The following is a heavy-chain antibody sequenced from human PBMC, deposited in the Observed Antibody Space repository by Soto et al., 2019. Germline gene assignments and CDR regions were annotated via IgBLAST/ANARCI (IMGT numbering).Heavy chain of an antibody. J-gene: IGHJ4*02. CDR3: AREWGRGQFLTHKDY. CDR2: ISGYNGNT. Sequence: QIQLVQSGAEVKKPGASVKVSCKASGYTFTSYGISWVRQAPGQGLEWMGWISGYNGNTNYAQKRQGRVTMTTDTSTSTAYMELRSLRSDDTAVYYCAREWGRGQFLTHKDYWGQGTLVTVSS. V-gene: IGHV1-18*01. D-gene: IGHD3-9*01. CDR1: GYTFTSYG.